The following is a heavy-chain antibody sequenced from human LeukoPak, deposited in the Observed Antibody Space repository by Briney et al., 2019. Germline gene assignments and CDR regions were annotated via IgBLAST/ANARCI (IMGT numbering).Heavy chain of an antibody. CDR1: GFSLSTRSVA. CDR3: ARGPVFDY. CDR2: IYWDDDK. Sequence: ESGPTLVNPTQTLTLTCTFSGFSLSTRSVAVGWIRQPPGKPLEWLALIYWDDDKRYSPSLKSRLAIIKDTSNSQVVLTMTNMDPVDTATYFCARGPVFDYWGQGTLVTVSS. J-gene: IGHJ4*02. D-gene: IGHD1-14*01. V-gene: IGHV2-5*02.